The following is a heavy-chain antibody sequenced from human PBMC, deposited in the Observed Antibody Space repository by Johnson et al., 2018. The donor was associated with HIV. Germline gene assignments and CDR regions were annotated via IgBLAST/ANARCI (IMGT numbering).Heavy chain of an antibody. CDR1: GFTFSSYW. CDR3: ARGGYCRGGSCYPYDAFDI. CDR2: INSDGSNT. Sequence: EQLVESGGGLVQPGGSLRLSCAASGFTFSSYWMHWVRQAPGKGLVWVSRINSDGSNTTYTDSVKGRFTISRDNAKNTLYLQMNSLRAEDTAVYYCARGGYCRGGSCYPYDAFDIWGQGTMVNVSS. D-gene: IGHD2-15*01. J-gene: IGHJ3*02. V-gene: IGHV3-74*01.